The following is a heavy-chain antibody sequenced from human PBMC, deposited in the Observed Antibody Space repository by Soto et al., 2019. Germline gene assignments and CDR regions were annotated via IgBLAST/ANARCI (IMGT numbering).Heavy chain of an antibody. Sequence: EVQLLQSGGDLVQPGGSLRLSCATSGFTFSSYDMRWVRQAPGKGPEWVASITGNGDRTYYADLVRGRFSISRDNSMNTLYLRMNSLRYDDTAVYYCARRHRPWAQLARTYYGMDVWGQGTTVTVSS. J-gene: IGHJ6*02. V-gene: IGHV3-23*01. D-gene: IGHD6-6*01. CDR2: ITGNGDRT. CDR1: GFTFSSYD. CDR3: ARRHRPWAQLARTYYGMDV.